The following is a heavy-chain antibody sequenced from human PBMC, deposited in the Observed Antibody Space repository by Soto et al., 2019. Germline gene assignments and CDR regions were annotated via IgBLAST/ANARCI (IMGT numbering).Heavy chain of an antibody. V-gene: IGHV3-53*01. J-gene: IGHJ4*02. CDR1: GFAVSTGF. CDR2: VFSGGNT. D-gene: IGHD3-16*01. Sequence: EVQLVESGGGLIQPGGSLRLSCAASGFAVSTGFMSWVRQAPGKGLEWVAIVFSGGNTYHADSVQGRFTVSRDISKNTLDLQMNSLRAEDTAVYYCAEGDFGSWGQGTLVTVSS. CDR3: AEGDFGS.